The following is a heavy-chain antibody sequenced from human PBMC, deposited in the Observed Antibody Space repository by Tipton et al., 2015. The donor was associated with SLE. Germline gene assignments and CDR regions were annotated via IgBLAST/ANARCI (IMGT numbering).Heavy chain of an antibody. J-gene: IGHJ4*02. D-gene: IGHD5-12*01. CDR2: ISQSGST. Sequence: TLSLTCSVSGDSISNTNWWTWVRQPPGRGLEWIGEISQSGSTNYSPSLKSRVTISVDTSKNQFSLKLTSVTAADTAVYYCARVDGATGRDSWGQGTLVTVSS. CDR3: ARVDGATGRDS. CDR1: GDSISNTNW. V-gene: IGHV4-4*02.